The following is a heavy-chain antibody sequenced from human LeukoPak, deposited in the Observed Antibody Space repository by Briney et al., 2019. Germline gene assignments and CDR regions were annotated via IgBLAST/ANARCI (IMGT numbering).Heavy chain of an antibody. CDR1: GGSFSGYY. CDR2: INHSGST. CDR3: ARRDCSGGSCYHGHQYYFDY. D-gene: IGHD2-15*01. J-gene: IGHJ4*02. V-gene: IGHV4-34*01. Sequence: SETLSLTCAVYGGSFSGYYWSWIRQPPGKGLEWTGEINHSGSTNYNPSLKSRVTISVDTSKNQFSLKLSSVTAADTAVYYCARRDCSGGSCYHGHQYYFDYWGQGTLVTVSS.